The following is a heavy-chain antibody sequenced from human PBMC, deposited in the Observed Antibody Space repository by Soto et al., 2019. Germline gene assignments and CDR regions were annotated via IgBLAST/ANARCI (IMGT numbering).Heavy chain of an antibody. V-gene: IGHV3-48*03. D-gene: IGHD1-26*01. Sequence: PVGSLRLSCAASGFPFISYEMNWVRQAPGKGLEWISYITSSGNTIYYADSVKGRFTISRDNSKNTLYLQMNSLRAEDTAVYYCASPWDGSYLGAMFWGQGTLVTVSS. CDR2: ITSSGNTI. J-gene: IGHJ4*02. CDR3: ASPWDGSYLGAMF. CDR1: GFPFISYE.